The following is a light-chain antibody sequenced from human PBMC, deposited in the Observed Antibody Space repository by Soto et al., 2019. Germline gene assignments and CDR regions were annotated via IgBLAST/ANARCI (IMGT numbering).Light chain of an antibody. V-gene: IGKV3D-7*01. CDR3: HQVFDIRLT. CDR2: GAS. CDR1: QSLSNTY. Sequence: IVMTQSPVTLSLSPGDRATLSCRASQSLSNTYISWYQQKPGQAPRLLIYGASTRATGIPARFSGSGSGTDFTRTISSLQPEDFALYYCHQVFDIRLTFGGGTNVDIK. J-gene: IGKJ4*01.